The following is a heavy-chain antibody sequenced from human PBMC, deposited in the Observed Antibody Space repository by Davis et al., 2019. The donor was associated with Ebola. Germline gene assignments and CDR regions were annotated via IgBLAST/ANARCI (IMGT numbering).Heavy chain of an antibody. Sequence: LRLSCTVSGGSISSGGYYWSWIRQHPGKGLEWIGYIYYSGSTYYNPSLKSRVTISVDTSKNQFSLKLSSVTAADTAVYYCARQGVTWFRELLSGYYYGMDVWGQGTTVTVSS. CDR1: GGSISSGGYY. CDR2: IYYSGST. CDR3: ARQGVTWFRELLSGYYYGMDV. J-gene: IGHJ6*02. D-gene: IGHD3-10*01. V-gene: IGHV4-31*03.